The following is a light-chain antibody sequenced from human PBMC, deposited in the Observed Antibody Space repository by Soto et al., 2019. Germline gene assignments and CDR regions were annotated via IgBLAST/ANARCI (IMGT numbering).Light chain of an antibody. CDR3: QHSYSTRT. CDR2: AAS. CDR1: QDIGAY. J-gene: IGKJ1*01. V-gene: IGKV1-39*01. Sequence: DIQMSQAPSSLSASIGDRDTISCRASQDIGAYVNWYQHKQGKAPRVLMYAASNLKSGVPPRFSGSGVGRDFTLTISDLQPEDFATYYCQHSYSTRTFGQGTNVERK.